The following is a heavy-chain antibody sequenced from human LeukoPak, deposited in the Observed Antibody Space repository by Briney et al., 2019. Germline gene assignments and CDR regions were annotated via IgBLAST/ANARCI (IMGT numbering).Heavy chain of an antibody. CDR3: ARDPRKNKKIAVAVPFDY. CDR2: IWYDGSNK. CDR1: GFTFSSYG. Sequence: GGSLRLSCAASGFTFSSYGMHWVRQAPGKGLEWVAVIWYDGSNKYYADSVKGRFTISRDNSKNTLYLQMNSLRAEDTAVYYCARDPRKNKKIAVAVPFDYWGQGTLVTVSS. V-gene: IGHV3-33*01. J-gene: IGHJ4*02. D-gene: IGHD6-19*01.